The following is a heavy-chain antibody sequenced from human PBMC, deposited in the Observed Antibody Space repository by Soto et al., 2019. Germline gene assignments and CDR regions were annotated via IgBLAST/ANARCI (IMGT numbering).Heavy chain of an antibody. J-gene: IGHJ4*02. V-gene: IGHV2-26*01. CDR1: GISLSNTRTG. Sequence: QVTLKESGPVVVKPTETLTLTCTVSGISLSNTRTGVSWIRQPPGKALEWLAHIFSNDEKSYNTSLKSRLTISKDTSKSQVVLTMIDMDPVDTATYYCARMIKRLSPGESDYWGQGILVTVSS. CDR3: ARMIKRLSPGESDY. CDR2: IFSNDEK.